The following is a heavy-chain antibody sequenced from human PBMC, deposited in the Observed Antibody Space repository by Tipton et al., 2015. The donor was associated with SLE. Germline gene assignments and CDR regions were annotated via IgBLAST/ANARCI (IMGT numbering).Heavy chain of an antibody. CDR2: IYYSGST. Sequence: TLSLTCTVSGCSISSSSYYWGWIRQPPGKGLEWIGYIYYSGSTYYNPSLKSRVTISVDTSKNQFSLKLTSVTAADTAVYYCAREALYLSTIPDAFHFWGQGTSVTVSS. V-gene: IGHV4-31*03. D-gene: IGHD5-24*01. CDR3: AREALYLSTIPDAFHF. J-gene: IGHJ3*01. CDR1: GCSISSSSYY.